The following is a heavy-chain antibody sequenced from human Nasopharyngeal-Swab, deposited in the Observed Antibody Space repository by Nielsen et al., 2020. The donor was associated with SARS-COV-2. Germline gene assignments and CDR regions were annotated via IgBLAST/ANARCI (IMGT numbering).Heavy chain of an antibody. D-gene: IGHD1-1*01. J-gene: IGHJ4*02. CDR2: IYNNEST. V-gene: IGHV4-31*03. Sequence: SETLSLTCTVSGGSISSGGFYWTYIRQHPGRGLEWIWYIYNNESTYYNPSLKSRVIISVDTSKNQFPLKLSSVTAAATAVYYCARGRRYNWNDRFDYWGQGTLVTVSS. CDR3: ARGRRYNWNDRFDY. CDR1: GGSISSGGFY.